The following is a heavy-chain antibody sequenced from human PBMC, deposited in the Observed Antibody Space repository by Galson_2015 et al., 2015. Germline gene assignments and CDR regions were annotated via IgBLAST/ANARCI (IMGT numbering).Heavy chain of an antibody. J-gene: IGHJ6*04. V-gene: IGHV3-48*02. CDR1: GVTFRDYG. D-gene: IGHD3-3*01. CDR3: ARDGPGVLRFLDV. CDR2: ISNGGSTI. Sequence: ALRLSCAASGVTFRDYGKNWVRQAPGKGLEWISYISNGGSTIYYADSVKGRFTISRDNAKNSLYLQMNSLRDEDTAVYYCARDGPGVLRFLDVWGKGTTVTVSS.